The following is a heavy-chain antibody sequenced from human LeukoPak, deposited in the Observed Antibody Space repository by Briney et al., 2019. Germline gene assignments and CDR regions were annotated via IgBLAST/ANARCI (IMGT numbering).Heavy chain of an antibody. CDR1: GLIFSSHA. CDR2: ISGSGGST. J-gene: IGHJ4*02. D-gene: IGHD3-10*01. Sequence: GGSLRLSCVASGLIFSSHAMSWVRQAPGKGLEWVSTISGSGGSTYYADSVKGQFTISRDNSKSTLYLQMNSLRAEDTALYYCAKNTSPWISGFDYWGQGTLVTVSS. CDR3: AKNTSPWISGFDY. V-gene: IGHV3-23*01.